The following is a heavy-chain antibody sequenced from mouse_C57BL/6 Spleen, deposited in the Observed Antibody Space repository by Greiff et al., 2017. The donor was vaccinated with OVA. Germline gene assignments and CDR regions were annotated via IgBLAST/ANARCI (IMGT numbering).Heavy chain of an antibody. CDR3: ARGAYGYDGGYYAMDY. CDR2: ISYDGSN. V-gene: IGHV3-6*01. Sequence: VQLKESGPGLVKPSQSLSLTCSVTGYSITSGYYWNWIRQFPGNKLVWMGYISYDGSNNYNPSLKNRISITRDTSKNQFCLKLNTVTTEDTATSYCARGAYGYDGGYYAMDYWGQGTSVTVTS. D-gene: IGHD2-2*01. CDR1: GYSITSGYY. J-gene: IGHJ4*01.